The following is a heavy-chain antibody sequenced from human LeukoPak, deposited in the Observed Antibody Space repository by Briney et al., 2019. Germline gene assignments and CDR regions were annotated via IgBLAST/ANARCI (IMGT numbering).Heavy chain of an antibody. CDR1: GFTVSSNY. D-gene: IGHD3-9*01. Sequence: GGSLRLSCAASGFTVSSNYMNWVRQAPGKGLEWVSVIYSGGSTYYADSVKGRFTISRDNSKNTLYLQMNSLRAEDTAVYYCANGPHYNILTGFYKVRSHLDYWGQGTLVTVSS. CDR2: IYSGGST. J-gene: IGHJ4*02. V-gene: IGHV3-53*01. CDR3: ANGPHYNILTGFYKVRSHLDY.